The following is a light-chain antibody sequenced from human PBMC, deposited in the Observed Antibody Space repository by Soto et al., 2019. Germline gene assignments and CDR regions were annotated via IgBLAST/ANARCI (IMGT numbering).Light chain of an antibody. CDR2: SND. CDR3: AAWDDSLHVV. Sequence: QSVLTQPPSASGTPGQRVTISFSGSSSNIGSNTVSWYQQLPGTAPKLLIYSNDQRPSGVPDRFSGSKSGTSASLAISGLQSEDETDYYCAAWDDSLHVVFGGGTKLTVL. J-gene: IGLJ3*02. V-gene: IGLV1-44*01. CDR1: SSNIGSNT.